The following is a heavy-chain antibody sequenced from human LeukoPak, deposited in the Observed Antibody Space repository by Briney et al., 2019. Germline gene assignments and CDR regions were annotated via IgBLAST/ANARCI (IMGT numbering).Heavy chain of an antibody. CDR3: AKDHTYYDFWSGYSAFYYFDY. J-gene: IGHJ4*02. CDR1: GFTFSSYA. D-gene: IGHD3-3*01. V-gene: IGHV3-23*01. Sequence: GGSLRLSCAASGFTFSSYAMSWVRQAPGKGLEWVSAISGSGGSTYYADSVKGRFTISRDNSKNTLYPQMNSLRAEDTAVYYCAKDHTYYDFWSGYSAFYYFDYWGQGTLVTVSS. CDR2: ISGSGGST.